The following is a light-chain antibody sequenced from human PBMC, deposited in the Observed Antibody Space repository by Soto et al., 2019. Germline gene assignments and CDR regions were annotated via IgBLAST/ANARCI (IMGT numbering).Light chain of an antibody. CDR2: DVS. J-gene: IGLJ2*01. CDR3: SSYAATNKVT. CDR1: SSDVGGYNS. Sequence: QSALTQPPSASGSPGQSVTISCTGTSSDVGGYNSVSWYQHHPAKAPKLIIYDVSKRPSGVPDRFSGSKSGNTASLTVSGLQAEDEADYYYSSYAATNKVTFGGGTKLTVL. V-gene: IGLV2-8*01.